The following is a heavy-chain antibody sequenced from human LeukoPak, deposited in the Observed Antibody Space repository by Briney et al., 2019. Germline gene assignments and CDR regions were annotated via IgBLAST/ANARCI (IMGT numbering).Heavy chain of an antibody. D-gene: IGHD2-2*01. J-gene: IGHJ5*02. CDR3: ARERAGCSSTSCHKRVVRFDP. CDR1: GYTFTGYY. CDR2: INPNSGGT. V-gene: IGHV1-2*02. Sequence: GASVKVSCKASGYTFTGYYMHWVRQAPGQGLEWMGWINPNSGGTNYAQKFQGRVTMTRDTSISTACMELSRLRSDDTAVYYCARERAGCSSTSCHKRVVRFDPWGQGTLVTVSS.